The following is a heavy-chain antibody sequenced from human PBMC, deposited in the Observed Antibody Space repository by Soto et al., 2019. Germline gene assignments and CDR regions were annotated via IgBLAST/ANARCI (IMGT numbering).Heavy chain of an antibody. V-gene: IGHV3-30-3*01. D-gene: IGHD6-19*01. J-gene: IGHJ4*01. CDR3: ARDPSPYTSGWYGIDF. CDR1: GFMCSAYA. CDR2: MSYDGTNK. Sequence: PGGSLRLSCTASGFMCSAYAMLWVRQAPGKGLEWVAAMSYDGTNKYYADSLKGRPTISRDNSKNTLFLQMSSLTADDSAVYYCARDPSPYTSGWYGIDFWGLGTLVTVSS.